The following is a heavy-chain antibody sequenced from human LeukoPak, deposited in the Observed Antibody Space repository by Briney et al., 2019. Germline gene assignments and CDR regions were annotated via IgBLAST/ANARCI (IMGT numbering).Heavy chain of an antibody. CDR1: GFTFNSFG. V-gene: IGHV3-30*03. CDR2: ISYDGSIK. J-gene: IGHJ4*02. CDR3: VRGHSSSWSFFDY. D-gene: IGHD6-13*01. Sequence: GGSLRPSCAASGFTFNSFGVHWVRQAPGKGLEWVAVISYDGSIKYYADSVKGRFTISRDNSKNTLYLQMNSLRIEDTAVYFCVRGHSSSWSFFDYWGQGTLVTVSS.